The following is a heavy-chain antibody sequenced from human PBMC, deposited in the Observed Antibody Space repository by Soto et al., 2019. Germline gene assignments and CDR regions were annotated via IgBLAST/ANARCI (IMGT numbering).Heavy chain of an antibody. CDR2: ISYDGSKK. V-gene: IGHV3-30-3*01. J-gene: IGHJ4*02. Sequence: QVQLVESGGGVLQPGRSLRLSCAASEFTFSSYEMHWVRQAPGKGLEWVAAISYDGSKKYYADSVKGRFTISRDNSKNTLYLQINSLRAEDTAVYYCAREEEALDYWGQGTLVTVSS. CDR3: AREEEALDY. CDR1: EFTFSSYE.